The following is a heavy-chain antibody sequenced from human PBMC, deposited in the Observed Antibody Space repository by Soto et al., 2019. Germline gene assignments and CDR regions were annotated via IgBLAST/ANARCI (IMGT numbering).Heavy chain of an antibody. D-gene: IGHD6-13*01. V-gene: IGHV1-69*13. Sequence: ASVKVSCKAAGGTFSTSTINWVRQAPGQGLEWMGGIIPIFGTANYAQKFQGRVTITADESTNTAYMELSSLRSDDTAVYHCARGYSSSWAYDAFDIWGQGTMVTVSS. J-gene: IGHJ3*02. CDR3: ARGYSSSWAYDAFDI. CDR2: IIPIFGTA. CDR1: GGTFSTST.